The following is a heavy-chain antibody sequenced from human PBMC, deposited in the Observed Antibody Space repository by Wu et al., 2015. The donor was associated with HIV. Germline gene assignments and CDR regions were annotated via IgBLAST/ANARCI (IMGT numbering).Heavy chain of an antibody. CDR1: GGTFSSYA. Sequence: QVQLVQSGAEVKKPGSSVKVSCKASGGTFSSYAISWVRQAPGQGLEWMGRIIPIFGTANYAQKFQGRVTITADESTSTAYMELSSLRSEDTAVYYCANGMDYYDSSGYYGGYYFDYWGQGTLVTVSS. CDR3: ANGMDYYDSSGYYGGYYFDY. J-gene: IGHJ4*02. CDR2: IIPIFGTA. V-gene: IGHV1-69*13. D-gene: IGHD3-22*01.